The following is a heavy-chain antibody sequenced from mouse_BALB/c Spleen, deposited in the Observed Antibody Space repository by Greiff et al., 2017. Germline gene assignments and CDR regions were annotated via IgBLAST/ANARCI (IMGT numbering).Heavy chain of an antibody. CDR2: ISDGGSYT. CDR3: ARGFITTVVAPYYYAMDY. V-gene: IGHV5-4*02. CDR1: GFTFSDYY. D-gene: IGHD1-1*01. Sequence: EVMLVESGGGLVKPGGSLKLSCAASGFTFSDYYMYWVRQTPEKRLEWVATISDGGSYTYYPDSVKGRFTISRDNAKNNLYLQMSSLKSEDTAMYYCARGFITTVVAPYYYAMDYWGQGTSVTVSS. J-gene: IGHJ4*01.